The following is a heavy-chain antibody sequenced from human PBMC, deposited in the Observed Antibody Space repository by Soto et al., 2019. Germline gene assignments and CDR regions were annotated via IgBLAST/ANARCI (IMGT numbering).Heavy chain of an antibody. CDR1: GYSFTSYW. V-gene: IGHV5-51*01. Sequence: PGESLKISCKGSGYSFTSYWIGWVRQLPGKGLEWMGIIYPGDSDTRYSPSFQGQVIISADKSINTAYLQWSSLKASDTAMYYCARVHIVTTIGFDYWAQGTLVTVSS. CDR2: IYPGDSDT. J-gene: IGHJ4*02. CDR3: ARVHIVTTIGFDY. D-gene: IGHD5-12*01.